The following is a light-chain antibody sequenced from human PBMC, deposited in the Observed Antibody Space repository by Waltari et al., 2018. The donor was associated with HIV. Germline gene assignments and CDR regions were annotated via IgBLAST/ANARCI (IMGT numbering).Light chain of an antibody. CDR3: VGWDSRQRGYV. Sequence: QSVLTQPPSASGAPGQRATISCSGCSPNIENDNVYWYQQFPRAAHKILISKDTQRHSGVPDRFTGSKSGTSASLAIGGLRSDDEADYYWVGWDSRQRGYVFGARTKVTVL. J-gene: IGLJ1*01. CDR1: SPNIENDN. CDR2: KDT. V-gene: IGLV1-47*01.